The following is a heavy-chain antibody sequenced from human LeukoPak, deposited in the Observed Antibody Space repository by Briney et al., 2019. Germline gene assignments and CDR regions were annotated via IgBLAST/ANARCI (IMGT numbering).Heavy chain of an antibody. CDR2: IKQDGSEK. J-gene: IGHJ4*02. Sequence: SGGSLRLSCAASGFTFINYWMSWVREAPGKGLEGLANIKQDGSEKYYVDSMKNRFTISTDNAKNSLYMQMNSLRAEDAAVYYCTRENWYIDYWGQGNLVTVSS. V-gene: IGHV3-7*01. CDR3: TRENWYIDY. CDR1: GFTFINYW.